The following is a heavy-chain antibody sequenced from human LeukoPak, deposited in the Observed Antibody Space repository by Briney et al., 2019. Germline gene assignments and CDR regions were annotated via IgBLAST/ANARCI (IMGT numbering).Heavy chain of an antibody. D-gene: IGHD6-13*01. CDR1: GYTFTSYD. J-gene: IGHJ4*02. Sequence: ASVKVSCKASGYTFTSYDINFVRQATGQRLEWMGWMHPNSGNTGYAEKFQGRVTMTRNTSISKAYMELSSLISEDTAVYYCARGLGSSWYDYWGQGTLVTVSS. CDR2: MHPNSGNT. V-gene: IGHV1-8*01. CDR3: ARGLGSSWYDY.